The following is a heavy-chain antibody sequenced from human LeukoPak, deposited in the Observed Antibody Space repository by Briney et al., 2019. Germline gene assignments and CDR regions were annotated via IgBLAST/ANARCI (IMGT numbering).Heavy chain of an antibody. CDR1: GASISSYY. Sequence: PPETLSLTCTVSGASISSYYWSWIRQPAGKGLDWIGHIYISETTKYNPSLKSRVTMSLDTSKNQFSLKLHSVTAADTAVYYCARLGIGVVPSAMLGDYYFDYWGQGTLVTVSS. CDR2: IYISETT. CDR3: ARLGIGVVPSAMLGDYYFDY. J-gene: IGHJ4*02. V-gene: IGHV4-4*07. D-gene: IGHD2-2*01.